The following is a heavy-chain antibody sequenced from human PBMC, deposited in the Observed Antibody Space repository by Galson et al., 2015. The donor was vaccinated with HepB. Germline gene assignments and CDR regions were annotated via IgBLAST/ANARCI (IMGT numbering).Heavy chain of an antibody. Sequence: SLRLPCAASGFTFSSYSMNWVRQAPGKGLEWVSSISSSSSYIYYADSVKGRFTISRDNAKNSLYLQMNSLRAEDTAVYYCARHCSSTSCEGAFDIWGQGTMVTVSS. CDR3: ARHCSSTSCEGAFDI. CDR2: ISSSSSYI. J-gene: IGHJ3*02. D-gene: IGHD2-2*01. CDR1: GFTFSSYS. V-gene: IGHV3-21*01.